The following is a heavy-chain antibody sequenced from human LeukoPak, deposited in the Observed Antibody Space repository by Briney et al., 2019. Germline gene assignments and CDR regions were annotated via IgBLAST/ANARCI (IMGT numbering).Heavy chain of an antibody. Sequence: GGSLRLSCAASGFTFSSYWMHWFRQAPGKGPVWVSRINSDGSNTNYADSVKGRFTISRDNSKNTLYLRMNSLRAEDTAVYYCAKDTAVIKYYFDYWGQGTLVTVSS. V-gene: IGHV3-74*01. CDR1: GFTFSSYW. J-gene: IGHJ4*02. CDR2: INSDGSNT. CDR3: AKDTAVIKYYFDY. D-gene: IGHD5-18*01.